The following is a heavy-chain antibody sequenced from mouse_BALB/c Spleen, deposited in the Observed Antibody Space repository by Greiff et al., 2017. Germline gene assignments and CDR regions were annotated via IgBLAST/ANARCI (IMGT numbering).Heavy chain of an antibody. CDR3: ARGYRYDEDFDY. CDR2: IYPGDGDT. D-gene: IGHD2-14*01. J-gene: IGHJ2*01. V-gene: IGHV1-80*01. Sequence: QVQLKESGAELVRPGSSVKISCKASGYAFSSYWMNWVKQRPGQGLEWIGQIYPGDGDTNYNGKFKGKATLTADKSSSTAYMQLSSLTSEDSAVYFCARGYRYDEDFDYWGQGTTLTVSS. CDR1: GYAFSSYW.